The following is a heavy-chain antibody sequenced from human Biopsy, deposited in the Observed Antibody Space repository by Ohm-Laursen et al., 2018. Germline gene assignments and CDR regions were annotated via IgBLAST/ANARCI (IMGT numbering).Heavy chain of an antibody. CDR3: AKPADSYGSEFYFDY. J-gene: IGHJ4*02. D-gene: IGHD4-17*01. V-gene: IGHV3-23*01. CDR1: GFTFSSYA. CDR2: INTRSGST. Sequence: SLRLSCAASGFTFSSYAMTWVRQAPGKGLEWVSVINTRSGSTHYAVSVKGRFTISRDNSKNTLYLRMNSLRAEDTAVYYCAKPADSYGSEFYFDYWGQGTLVTVSS.